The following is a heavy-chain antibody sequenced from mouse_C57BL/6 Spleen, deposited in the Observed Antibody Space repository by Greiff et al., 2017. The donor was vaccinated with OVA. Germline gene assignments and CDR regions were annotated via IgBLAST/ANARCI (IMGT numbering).Heavy chain of an antibody. J-gene: IGHJ1*03. V-gene: IGHV3-6*01. D-gene: IGHD1-1*01. CDR3: ARDYYGSSEDWYFDV. Sequence: VQLQQSGPGLVKPSQSLSLTCSVTGYSITSGYYWNWIRQFPGNKLEWMGYISYDGSNNYNPSLKNRISITRDTSKNQFFLKLNSVTTEDTATYYCARDYYGSSEDWYFDVWGTGTTVTVSS. CDR1: GYSITSGYY. CDR2: ISYDGSN.